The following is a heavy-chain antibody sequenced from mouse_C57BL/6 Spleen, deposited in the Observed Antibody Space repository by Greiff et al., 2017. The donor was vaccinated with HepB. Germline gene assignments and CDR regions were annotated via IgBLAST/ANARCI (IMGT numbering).Heavy chain of an antibody. Sequence: DVQLQESGPGLVKPSQSLSLTCSVTGYSITSGYYWNWIRQFPGNKLEWMGYISYDGSNNYNPSLKNRISITRDTSKNQFFLKLNSVTTEDTATYYCARDRSDYYGSSPWFAYWGQGTLVTVSA. D-gene: IGHD1-1*01. V-gene: IGHV3-6*01. CDR1: GYSITSGYY. CDR3: ARDRSDYYGSSPWFAY. J-gene: IGHJ3*01. CDR2: ISYDGSN.